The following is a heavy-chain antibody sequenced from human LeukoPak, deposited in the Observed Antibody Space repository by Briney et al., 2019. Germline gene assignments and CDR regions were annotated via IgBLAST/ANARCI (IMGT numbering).Heavy chain of an antibody. V-gene: IGHV1-18*01. CDR3: ARVLEYDSSDTDAFDI. D-gene: IGHD3-22*01. Sequence: ASVKVSCKASGYTFTSYGISWERRAPGQGLEWMGWISAYNGNTNYAQKLQGRVTMTTDTSTSTAYMELRSLRSDDTAVYYCARVLEYDSSDTDAFDIWGQGTMVTVSS. J-gene: IGHJ3*02. CDR1: GYTFTSYG. CDR2: ISAYNGNT.